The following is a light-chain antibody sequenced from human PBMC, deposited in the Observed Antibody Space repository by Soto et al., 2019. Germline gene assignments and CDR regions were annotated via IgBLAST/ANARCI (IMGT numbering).Light chain of an antibody. V-gene: IGLV2-14*01. J-gene: IGLJ1*01. Sequence: QSALTQPASASGSPGQSITISCTGTSSDVGGYNYVSWYQQHPGKAPNLMIYEVSNRPSGVSNRFSGSKSGNTASLTISGLQAEDEADYYCSSYTSSRSYVFGTGTKLTVL. CDR1: SSDVGGYNY. CDR3: SSYTSSRSYV. CDR2: EVS.